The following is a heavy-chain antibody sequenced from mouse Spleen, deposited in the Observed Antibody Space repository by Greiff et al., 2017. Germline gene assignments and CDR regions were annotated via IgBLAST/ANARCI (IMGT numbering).Heavy chain of an antibody. D-gene: IGHD1-1*01. Sequence: VQLQQPGAELVRPGSSVKLSCKASGYTFTSYWMHWVKQRPIQGLEWIGNIDPSDSETHYNQKFKDKATLTVDKSSSTAYMQLSSLTSEDSAVYYCARHYYGGAMDYWGQGTSVTVSS. CDR2: IDPSDSET. CDR3: ARHYYGGAMDY. V-gene: IGHV1-52*01. J-gene: IGHJ4*01. CDR1: GYTFTSYW.